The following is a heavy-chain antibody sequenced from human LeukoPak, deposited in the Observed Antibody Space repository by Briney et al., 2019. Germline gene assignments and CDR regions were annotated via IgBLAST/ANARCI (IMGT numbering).Heavy chain of an antibody. CDR2: ISSSSSYI. CDR3: ARDIYPSSTSCYVV. Sequence: GGSLRLSCAAPGFTFSSYSMNWVRQAPGKGLEWVSSISSSSSYIYYADSVKGRFTISRDNAKNSLYLQLNSLRAEDTAVYYCARDIYPSSTSCYVVWGQGTLVTVSS. CDR1: GFTFSSYS. V-gene: IGHV3-21*01. D-gene: IGHD2-2*01. J-gene: IGHJ4*02.